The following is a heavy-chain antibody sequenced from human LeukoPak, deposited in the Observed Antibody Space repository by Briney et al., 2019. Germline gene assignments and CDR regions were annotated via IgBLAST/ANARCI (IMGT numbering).Heavy chain of an antibody. V-gene: IGHV3-53*04. CDR1: GFTVSSNY. J-gene: IGHJ5*02. CDR2: IYSGGST. CDR3: ARGREYSSSSIMENWFDP. D-gene: IGHD6-6*01. Sequence: PGGSLRLSCAASGFTVSSNYMSWVRQAPGKGLEWVSLIYSGGSTYYADSVKGRFTISRHNSKNTLYLQMNSLRAEDTAVYYCARGREYSSSSIMENWFDPWGQGTLVTVSS.